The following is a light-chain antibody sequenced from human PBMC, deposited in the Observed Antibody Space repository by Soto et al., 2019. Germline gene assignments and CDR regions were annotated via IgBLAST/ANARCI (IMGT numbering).Light chain of an antibody. Sequence: IPITQSPSFVSASVGDRVTLTCRASQDISNWLAWYQQKKGKAPKNLIYAASTLQSGVPSRFSGSGSGTDFTLPISRLQSEDFEVYYCQQYNNSPITFGQGTRLDIK. CDR2: AAS. V-gene: IGKV1D-16*01. J-gene: IGKJ5*01. CDR3: QQYNNSPIT. CDR1: QDISNW.